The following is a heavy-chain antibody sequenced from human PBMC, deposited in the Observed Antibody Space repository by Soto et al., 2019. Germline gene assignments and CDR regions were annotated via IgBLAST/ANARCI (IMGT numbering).Heavy chain of an antibody. D-gene: IGHD6-19*01. CDR1: GFTFSDYA. V-gene: IGHV3-30*18. CDR2: GSHDGSNT. Sequence: VQLVESGGGVVQPGRSLRLSCAASGFTFSDYAMHWVRQAPGKGLEWVAVGSHDGSNTPYADSVKGRFTISRDSSKNTVSREMTSLRAEDTAVYYCAKGGRQWLVTSDFNYWGQGALVTVSS. CDR3: AKGGRQWLVTSDFNY. J-gene: IGHJ4*02.